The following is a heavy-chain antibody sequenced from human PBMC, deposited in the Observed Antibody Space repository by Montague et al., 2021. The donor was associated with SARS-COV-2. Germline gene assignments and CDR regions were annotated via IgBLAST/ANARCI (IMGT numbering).Heavy chain of an antibody. Sequence: TLSLTCAVSGGSIITGSNFYWGWIRPSAGKGLEWIGRIHSSGGTNYHPSLKSRLTMSVDSSANQFSLTLTSVTAADTAVYYCARDYYDSTGLNWFDPWGQGLLVTVSS. CDR3: ARDYYDSTGLNWFDP. CDR2: IHSSGGT. J-gene: IGHJ5*02. V-gene: IGHV4-61*02. D-gene: IGHD3-22*01. CDR1: GGSIITGSNFY.